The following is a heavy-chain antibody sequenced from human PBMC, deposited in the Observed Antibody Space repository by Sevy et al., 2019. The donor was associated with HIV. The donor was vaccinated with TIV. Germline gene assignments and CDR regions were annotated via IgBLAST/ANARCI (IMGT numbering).Heavy chain of an antibody. J-gene: IGHJ5*02. V-gene: IGHV2-70*01. CDR1: GFSLSTSGMC. D-gene: IGHD4-17*01. Sequence: FGPTLVKPTQTLTLTCTFSGFSLSTSGMCVSWIRQPPGQALEWLALIDWDDDEYYNKSLKTRLIISKDTSKNQVVLIMTNMEPVDAAAYYCARMLYGDYAGWFDPWGQGTLVTVSS. CDR3: ARMLYGDYAGWFDP. CDR2: IDWDDDE.